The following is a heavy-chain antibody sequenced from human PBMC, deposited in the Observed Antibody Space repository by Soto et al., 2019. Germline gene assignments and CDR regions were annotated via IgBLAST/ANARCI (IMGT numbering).Heavy chain of an antibody. CDR3: AKDYYGSGSYYNLYYYYGMDV. CDR2: ISYDGSNK. CDR1: GFTFSSYG. J-gene: IGHJ6*02. V-gene: IGHV3-30*18. Sequence: PGGSLRLSCAASGFTFSSYGMHWVRQAPGKGQEWVAVISYDGSNKYYADSVKGRFTISRDNSKNTLYLQMNSLRAEDTAVYYCAKDYYGSGSYYNLYYYYGMDVWGQGTTVTVSS. D-gene: IGHD3-10*01.